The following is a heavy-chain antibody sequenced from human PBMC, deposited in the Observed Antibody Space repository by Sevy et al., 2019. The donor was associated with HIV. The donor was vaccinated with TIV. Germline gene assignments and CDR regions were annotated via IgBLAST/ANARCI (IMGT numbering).Heavy chain of an antibody. CDR3: AKWSELPSSPFDY. Sequence: GGSLRLSCAASGFTFSNYAMSWVRQAPGKGLEWVSAISGSGGSTYYADSVKGRFTISRDNSKNTLFLQMNSLRAEDTAVSFCAKWSELPSSPFDYWGQGTLVTVSS. CDR2: ISGSGGST. J-gene: IGHJ4*02. V-gene: IGHV3-23*01. D-gene: IGHD1-26*01. CDR1: GFTFSNYA.